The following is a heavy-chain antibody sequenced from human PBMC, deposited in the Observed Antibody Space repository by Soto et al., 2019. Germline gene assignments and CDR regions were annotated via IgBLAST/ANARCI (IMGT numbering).Heavy chain of an antibody. D-gene: IGHD3-3*01. CDR2: IYYSGST. J-gene: IGHJ4*02. CDR3: ARNRGIFGVVRGFDY. V-gene: IGHV4-59*08. CDR1: GGSICSYY. Sequence: PSETLSLTCTVSGGSICSYYWGWIRQPPGKGLEWIGYIYYSGSTNYNPSLKSRVTISVDTSKNQFSLKLSSVTAADTAVYYCARNRGIFGVVRGFDYWGQGTLVTVSS.